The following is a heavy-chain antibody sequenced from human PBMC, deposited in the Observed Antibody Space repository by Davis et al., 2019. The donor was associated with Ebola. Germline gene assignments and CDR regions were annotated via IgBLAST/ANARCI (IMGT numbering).Heavy chain of an antibody. CDR3: VRDRGYYTFDS. J-gene: IGHJ4*02. D-gene: IGHD2-8*01. Sequence: SVKVSCKAAGGTLRTHGISWVRQAPGQGLEWMGGLIPIFGTPNYAQKFQGRVTIIADESTSTAYVELSSLRAEDTAVYYCVRDRGYYTFDSWGQGTLVTVSS. V-gene: IGHV1-69*13. CDR1: GGTLRTHG. CDR2: LIPIFGTP.